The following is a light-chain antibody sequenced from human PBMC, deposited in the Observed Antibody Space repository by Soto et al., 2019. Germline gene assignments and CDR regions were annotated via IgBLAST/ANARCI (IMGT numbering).Light chain of an antibody. CDR1: QSVSTNY. CDR3: QQYGSSPTT. CDR2: GAS. J-gene: IGKJ2*01. Sequence: EIVLTQSPGILSLSLGERATLSCRASQSVSTNYLAWYQQKPGQAPRLLFYGASSRATGVPDRFSGSGSGTEFTLSITRLEPEDFAVYYCQQYGSSPTTLGPGTKLEIK. V-gene: IGKV3-20*01.